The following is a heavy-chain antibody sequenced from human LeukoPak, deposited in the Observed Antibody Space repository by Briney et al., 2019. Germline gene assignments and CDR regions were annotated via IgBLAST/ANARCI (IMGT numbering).Heavy chain of an antibody. V-gene: IGHV3-53*01. Sequence: GGSLRLSCAASGFTVSSNYMSWVRQAPGEGLEWVSVIYSGGSTYYADSVKGRFTISRDNSKNTLYLQMNSLRAEDTAVYYCAREDSSGWYPDYWGQGTLVTVSS. CDR2: IYSGGST. D-gene: IGHD6-19*01. CDR3: AREDSSGWYPDY. J-gene: IGHJ4*02. CDR1: GFTVSSNY.